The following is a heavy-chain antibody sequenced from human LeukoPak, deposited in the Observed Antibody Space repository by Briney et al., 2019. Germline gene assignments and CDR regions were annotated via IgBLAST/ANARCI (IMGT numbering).Heavy chain of an antibody. CDR3: ARGNLRYFDWLPQANWFDH. D-gene: IGHD3-9*01. CDR2: ISAYNGNT. V-gene: IGHV1-18*01. J-gene: IGHJ5*02. CDR1: GYTFTSYG. Sequence: GASVKVSCKASGYTFTSYGISWVRQAPGQGLEWMGWISAYNGNTNYAQKLQGRVTMTTDTSTSTAYMELRSLRSDDTAVYYCARGNLRYFDWLPQANWFDHWGQGTLVTVSS.